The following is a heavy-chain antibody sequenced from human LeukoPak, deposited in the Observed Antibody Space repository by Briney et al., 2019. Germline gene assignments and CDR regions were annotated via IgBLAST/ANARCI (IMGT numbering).Heavy chain of an antibody. J-gene: IGHJ4*02. CDR3: ARDRSGVVVVPAAYYFDY. CDR2: IYTSGST. D-gene: IGHD2-2*01. V-gene: IGHV4-4*07. Sequence: SETLSLTCTVSGGSISSYYWSWIRQPAGKGLEWIGRIYTSGSTNYNPSLKSRVTMSVDTSKNQFSLKLSSVTAADTAVYYCARDRSGVVVVPAAYYFDYWGQGTLVTVSS. CDR1: GGSISSYY.